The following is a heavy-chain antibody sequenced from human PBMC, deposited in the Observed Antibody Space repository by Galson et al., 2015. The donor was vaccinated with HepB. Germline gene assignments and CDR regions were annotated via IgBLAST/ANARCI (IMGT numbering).Heavy chain of an antibody. J-gene: IGHJ4*02. Sequence: SLRLSCAASGFTFRSYAMSWVRQAPGKGLEWVSGISGRGGSPYYTDSVKGRFTISRDNSQNMLYLQMSSLRAEDKAVYYCAKDRYDDTLTGYYTHWGQGTLVTVSS. V-gene: IGHV3-23*01. CDR3: AKDRYDDTLTGYYTH. D-gene: IGHD3-9*01. CDR2: ISGRGGSP. CDR1: GFTFRSYA.